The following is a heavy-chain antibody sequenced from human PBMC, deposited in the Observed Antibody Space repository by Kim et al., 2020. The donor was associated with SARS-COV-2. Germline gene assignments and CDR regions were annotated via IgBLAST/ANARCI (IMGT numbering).Heavy chain of an antibody. D-gene: IGHD6-13*01. Sequence: ASVKVSCKASGYTFTGYYMHWVRQAPGQGLEWMGWINPNSGGTNYAQKFQGWVTMTRDTSISTAYMELSRLRSDDTAVYYCARGLGYSTFRYFQHWGQGTLVTVSS. CDR1: GYTFTGYY. V-gene: IGHV1-2*04. CDR3: ARGLGYSTFRYFQH. CDR2: INPNSGGT. J-gene: IGHJ1*01.